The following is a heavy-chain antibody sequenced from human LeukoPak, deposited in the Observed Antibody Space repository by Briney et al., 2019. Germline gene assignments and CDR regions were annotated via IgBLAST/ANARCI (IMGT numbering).Heavy chain of an antibody. D-gene: IGHD4-17*01. CDR1: GGSISSGDYY. CDR3: ARDLHTPGDYGDYGSPPNWFDP. J-gene: IGHJ5*02. CDR2: IYYSGST. Sequence: PSQTLSLTCTVSGGSISSGDYYWSWIRQPPGKGLEWIGYIYYSGSTYYNPSLKSRVTISVDTSKNQFSLKLSSATAADTAVYYCARDLHTPGDYGDYGSPPNWFDPWGQGTLVTVSS. V-gene: IGHV4-30-4*08.